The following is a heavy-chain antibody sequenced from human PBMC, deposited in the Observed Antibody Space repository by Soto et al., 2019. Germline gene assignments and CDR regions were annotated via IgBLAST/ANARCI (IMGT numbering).Heavy chain of an antibody. CDR1: VGALSSYA. CDR2: IIPIFGTA. Sequence: SVKVACKASVGALSSYAISWVRQAPGQGLEWMGGIIPIFGTANYAQKFQGRFTITADESTSTAYMELSSPRSEDTAVYYCARESGLAVAGPYYFDYWGQGTVVTVSS. CDR3: ARESGLAVAGPYYFDY. J-gene: IGHJ4*02. D-gene: IGHD6-19*01. V-gene: IGHV1-69*13.